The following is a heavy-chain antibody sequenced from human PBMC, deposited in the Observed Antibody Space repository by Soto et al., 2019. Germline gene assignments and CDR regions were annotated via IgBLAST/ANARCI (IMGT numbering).Heavy chain of an antibody. J-gene: IGHJ4*02. CDR1: GYTFTSYD. D-gene: IGHD3-22*01. CDR3: ARGRGSGYYSGAKQLIY. CDR2: MNPNSGNT. V-gene: IGHV1-8*01. Sequence: QVQLVQSGAEVKKPGASVKVSCKASGYTFTSYDINWVRQATGQGLEWMGWMNPNSGNTGYAQKFQGRVTMTRNTSISTAYMELSSLRSEDTAVYYCARGRGSGYYSGAKQLIYWGQGTLVTVSS.